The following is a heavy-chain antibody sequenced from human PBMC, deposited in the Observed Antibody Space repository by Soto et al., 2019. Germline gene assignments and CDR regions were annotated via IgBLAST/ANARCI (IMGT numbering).Heavy chain of an antibody. V-gene: IGHV3-30-3*01. Sequence: LRLSCAASGFSFSISPMHWVRQAPGKGPEWVALISYDGTNKFYADSVKGRFTISRDNSKSTPYLQVDSLRPEDAAVYYCARDPKTSGGQHWAFNYFDSWRQGTLVTVSS. CDR3: ARDPKTSGGQHWAFNYFDS. CDR2: ISYDGTNK. CDR1: GFSFSISP. D-gene: IGHD7-27*01. J-gene: IGHJ4*02.